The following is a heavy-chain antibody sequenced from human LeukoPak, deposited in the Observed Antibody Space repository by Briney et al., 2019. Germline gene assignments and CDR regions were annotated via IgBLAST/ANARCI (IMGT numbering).Heavy chain of an antibody. V-gene: IGHV4-39*07. CDR1: GGLISISTYY. CDR2: IYYSGTT. Sequence: PSETLSLTCTVSGGLISISTYYWGWIRQPPGKGLEWIGSIYYSGTTHYNPSLKSRVTISVDTSKNQFSLKLSSVTAADTAVYYCAREARGTKTKSYYYYYMDVWGKGTTVTVSS. J-gene: IGHJ6*03. D-gene: IGHD3-16*01. CDR3: AREARGTKTKSYYYYYMDV.